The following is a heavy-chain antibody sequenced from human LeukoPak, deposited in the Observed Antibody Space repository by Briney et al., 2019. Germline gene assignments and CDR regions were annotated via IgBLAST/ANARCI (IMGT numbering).Heavy chain of an antibody. J-gene: IGHJ6*02. CDR1: GLTFSSYW. CDR3: ATGTYCSSTSCYHYYYYGMDV. V-gene: IGHV3-74*01. CDR2: INSDGSST. D-gene: IGHD2-2*01. Sequence: PGGSLRLSCAASGLTFSSYWMHWVRQAPGKGLVYVSRINSDGSSTSYADSVKGRFTISRDNAKNTLYLQMNSLRAEDTAVYYCATGTYCSSTSCYHYYYYGMDVWGQGTTVTVSS.